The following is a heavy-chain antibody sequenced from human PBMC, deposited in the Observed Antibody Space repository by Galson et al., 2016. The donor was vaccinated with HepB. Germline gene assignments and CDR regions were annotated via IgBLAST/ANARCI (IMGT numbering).Heavy chain of an antibody. CDR1: GFTVSNNY. CDR3: GRDVGP. J-gene: IGHJ5*02. V-gene: IGHV3-53*01. CDR2: IYSIGTT. D-gene: IGHD1-26*01. Sequence: SLRLSCAASGFTVSNNYVSWVRQAPGRGLEWVSLIYSIGTTLYADSVKGRFTISRDSSKNTLFLQMNSLRAEDTAMYFCGRDVGPWGPGTLVTVSS.